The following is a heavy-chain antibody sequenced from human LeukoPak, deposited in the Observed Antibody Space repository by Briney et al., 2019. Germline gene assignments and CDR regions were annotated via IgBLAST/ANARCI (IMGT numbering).Heavy chain of an antibody. CDR3: AKDRDYYDD. J-gene: IGHJ4*02. V-gene: IGHV3-23*01. CDR2: ISSNGVTT. CDR1: GFTFSSYA. Sequence: GGSLRLSCTDSGFTFSSYAMNWVRQAPGKGLEWVSVISSNGVTTYYADSVKGRFTISRDNSKNTMYLQMNSLRADDTAVYYCAKDRDYYDDWGQGTLVTVSS.